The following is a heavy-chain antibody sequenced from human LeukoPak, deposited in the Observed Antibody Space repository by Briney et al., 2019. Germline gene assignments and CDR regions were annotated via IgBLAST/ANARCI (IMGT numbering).Heavy chain of an antibody. CDR3: ARDSGYSYGFDD. D-gene: IGHD5-18*01. J-gene: IGHJ4*01. Sequence: SETLSLTCTVSGGSISSDYWSWIRQPPGKGLEWIGYIYYSGSTNYNPSLESRVTISVDTSKNQFSLKLSSVPAADTAVYYCARDSGYSYGFDDWGQGTLVTVSS. CDR2: IYYSGST. CDR1: GGSISSDY. V-gene: IGHV4-59*01.